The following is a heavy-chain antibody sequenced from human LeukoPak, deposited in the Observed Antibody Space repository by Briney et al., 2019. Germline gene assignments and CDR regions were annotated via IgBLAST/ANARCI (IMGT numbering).Heavy chain of an antibody. V-gene: IGHV1-2*02. CDR3: AREGGIAVAGRSEYFQH. CDR1: GYTFTGYY. Sequence: ASVKVSCKASGYTFTGYYMHWVRQAPGQGLEWMGWINPNSGGTNYAQKFQGRVTMTRDTSISTAYMELRRLRSDDTAVYYCAREGGIAVAGRSEYFQHWGQGTLVTVSS. D-gene: IGHD6-19*01. J-gene: IGHJ1*01. CDR2: INPNSGGT.